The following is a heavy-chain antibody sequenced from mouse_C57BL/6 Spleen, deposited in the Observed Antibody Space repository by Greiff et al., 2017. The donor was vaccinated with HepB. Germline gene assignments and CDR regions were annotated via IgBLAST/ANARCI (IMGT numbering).Heavy chain of an antibody. CDR2: INPNNGGT. J-gene: IGHJ3*01. CDR3: ASRGLDAY. CDR1: GYTFTDYY. Sequence: VQLQQSGPELVKPGASVKISCKASGYTFTDYYMNWVKQSHGKSLEWIGDINPNNGGTSYNQKFKGKATLTVDKSSSTAYMELRSLTSEDSAVYYCASRGLDAYWGQGTLVTVSA. V-gene: IGHV1-26*01.